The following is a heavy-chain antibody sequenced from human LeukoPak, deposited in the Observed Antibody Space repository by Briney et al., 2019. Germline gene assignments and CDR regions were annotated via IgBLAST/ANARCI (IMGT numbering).Heavy chain of an antibody. CDR2: IIPIFGTA. CDR1: GGTFISYA. D-gene: IGHD1-14*01. Sequence: SVKVSCKASGGTFISYAISWVRQAPGQGLEWMGGIIPIFGTANYAQKFQGRVTITADESTSTAYMELRSLRSDDTAVYYCARTPFRTSWFDPWGQGTLVTVSS. J-gene: IGHJ5*02. V-gene: IGHV1-69*13. CDR3: ARTPFRTSWFDP.